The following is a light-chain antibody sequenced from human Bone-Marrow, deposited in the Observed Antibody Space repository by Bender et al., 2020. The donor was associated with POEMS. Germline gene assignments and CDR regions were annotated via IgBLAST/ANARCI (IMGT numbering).Light chain of an antibody. CDR3: NSYAGSNNVL. Sequence: QSALTQPPSASGSPGQSVTISCTGTSSDVGRFNYVSWYQQHPGKAPKLIIYEVDKRPSGVPRRFSGSKSGNTASLTVSGLQADDEADYFCNSYAGSNNVLFGGGTKLTVL. J-gene: IGLJ3*02. V-gene: IGLV2-8*01. CDR1: SSDVGRFNY. CDR2: EVD.